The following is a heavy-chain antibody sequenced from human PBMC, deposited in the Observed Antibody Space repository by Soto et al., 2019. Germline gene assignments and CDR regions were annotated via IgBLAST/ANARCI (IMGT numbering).Heavy chain of an antibody. V-gene: IGHV4-59*02. CDR2: IFYSGST. CDR1: GGSVNSYY. Sequence: SETLSLTCTVSGGSVNSYYWSWIRQPPGKGLEWIGYIFYSGSTKSNPSLKSRVTMSVDMSKNQFSLRLTSVTAADTAVYYCARVFPSYCGGDCSYFDSWGQGTLVTISS. J-gene: IGHJ4*02. CDR3: ARVFPSYCGGDCSYFDS. D-gene: IGHD2-21*02.